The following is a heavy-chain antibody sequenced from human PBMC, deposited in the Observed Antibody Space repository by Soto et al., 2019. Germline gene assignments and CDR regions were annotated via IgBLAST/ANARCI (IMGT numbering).Heavy chain of an antibody. CDR3: ASPGVVAATSLEAFDI. D-gene: IGHD2-15*01. CDR1: GYTFTGYY. V-gene: IGHV1-2*02. Sequence: ASVKVSCKASGYTFTGYYMHWVRQAPGQGLEWMGWINPNSGGTNYAQKFQGRVTTTRDTSISTAYMELSRLRSDDTAVYYCASPGVVAATSLEAFDIWGQGTMVTV. J-gene: IGHJ3*02. CDR2: INPNSGGT.